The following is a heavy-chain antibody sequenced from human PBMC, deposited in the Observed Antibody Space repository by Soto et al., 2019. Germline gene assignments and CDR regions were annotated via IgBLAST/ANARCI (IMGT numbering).Heavy chain of an antibody. D-gene: IGHD6-19*01. CDR3: AHRPSGWYLFDY. V-gene: IGHV2-5*01. Sequence: QITLKESGPTLVRPTQTLTLTCTFSGFSLSTSGLGVGWIRQPPGKALEWLALIYWNDDKRYSPSLKARLTITKDTSTNQVVITMTNMDPVDTATYYCAHRPSGWYLFDYWGQGTLVTVSS. J-gene: IGHJ4*02. CDR1: GFSLSTSGLG. CDR2: IYWNDDK.